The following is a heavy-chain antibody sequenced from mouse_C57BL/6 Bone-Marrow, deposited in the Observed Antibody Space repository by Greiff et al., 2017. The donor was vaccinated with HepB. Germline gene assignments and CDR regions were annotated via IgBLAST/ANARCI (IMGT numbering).Heavy chain of an antibody. CDR1: GYAFSSSW. CDR2: IYPGDGDT. V-gene: IGHV1-82*01. J-gene: IGHJ1*03. CDR3: AREGKWLLHWYFDV. Sequence: QVQLKQSGPELVKPGASVKISCKASGYAFSSSWMNWVKQRPGKGLEWIGRIYPGDGDTNYNGKFKGKATLTADKSSSTAYMQLSSLTSEASAVYFCAREGKWLLHWYFDVWGTGTTVTVSS. D-gene: IGHD2-3*01.